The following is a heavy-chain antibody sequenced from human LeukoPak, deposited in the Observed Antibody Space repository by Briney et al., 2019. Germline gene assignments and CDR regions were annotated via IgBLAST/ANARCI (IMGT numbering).Heavy chain of an antibody. D-gene: IGHD6-13*01. Sequence: PGGSLRLSCAASGFTVNSTYISWVRQAPGRGLEWGSVIYSGGSTYYADSVKGRFTISRDNSKNTLYLQMNSLRAEDTAVYYCARDLSSSWYNFMDYWGQGTLVTVSS. CDR3: ARDLSSSWYNFMDY. J-gene: IGHJ4*02. CDR1: GFTVNSTY. CDR2: IYSGGST. V-gene: IGHV3-66*02.